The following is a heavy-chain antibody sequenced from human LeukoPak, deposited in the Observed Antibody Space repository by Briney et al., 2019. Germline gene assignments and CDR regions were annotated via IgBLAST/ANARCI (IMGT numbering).Heavy chain of an antibody. CDR2: ISSSSSTI. Sequence: PGGSLRLSCAASGFTFSSYSMNWVRQAPGKGLEWVSYISSSSSTIYYADSVKGRFTISRDNAKNSLYLQMNSLRAEDTAVYYCARGGAIKQWLGGYYYGMDVWGQGTTVTVSS. V-gene: IGHV3-48*04. D-gene: IGHD6-19*01. J-gene: IGHJ6*02. CDR3: ARGGAIKQWLGGYYYGMDV. CDR1: GFTFSSYS.